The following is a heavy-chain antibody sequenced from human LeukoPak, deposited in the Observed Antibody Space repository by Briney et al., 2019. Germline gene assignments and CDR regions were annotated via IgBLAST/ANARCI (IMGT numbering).Heavy chain of an antibody. CDR1: GSSISIYY. CDR2: IYPSGNT. CDR3: ARPDGSSWYYFDF. J-gene: IGHJ4*02. V-gene: IGHV4-4*07. Sequence: SETLSLTCTVSGSSISIYYWSWIRQPAGKGLEWIGHIYPSGNTNYNPSLKTRVTISVDKSKNQFSLKLNSVTAADTAVYYCARPDGSSWYYFDFWGQGTLVTVSS. D-gene: IGHD6-13*01.